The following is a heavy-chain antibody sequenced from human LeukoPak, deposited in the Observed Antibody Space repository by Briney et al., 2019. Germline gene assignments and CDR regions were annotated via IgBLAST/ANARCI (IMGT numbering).Heavy chain of an antibody. J-gene: IGHJ4*02. CDR3: ARRHIVVVTAHDS. D-gene: IGHD2-21*02. Sequence: SETLSLTCAVYGGSFSGYYWSWIRQPPGKGLEWIGEINHSGSTNYNPSLKSRVTISVDTSKNQFSLKLSSVTAADTAVHFCARRHIVVVTAHDSWGQGTLVTVSP. CDR2: INHSGST. CDR1: GGSFSGYY. V-gene: IGHV4-34*01.